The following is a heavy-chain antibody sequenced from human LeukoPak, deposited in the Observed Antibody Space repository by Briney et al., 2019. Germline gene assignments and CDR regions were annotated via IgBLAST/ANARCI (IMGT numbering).Heavy chain of an antibody. CDR1: GFSFRRYA. J-gene: IGHJ3*01. CDR3: AKEEMPHAFDL. Sequence: GGSLRLSCAASGFSFRRYAMNWVRQAPGRGLEWVAVISGPGPSTVYADSVKGRFTISRDNSKNALFLQLDSLRVEDTAIYYCAKEEMPHAFDLWGQGTMVTVSS. CDR2: ISGPGPST. D-gene: IGHD5-24*01. V-gene: IGHV3-23*01.